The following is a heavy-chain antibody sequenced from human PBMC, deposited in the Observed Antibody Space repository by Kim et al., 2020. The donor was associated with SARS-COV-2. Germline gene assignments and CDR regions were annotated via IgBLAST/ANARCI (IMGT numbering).Heavy chain of an antibody. CDR1: GFTFSDYA. D-gene: IGHD1-1*01. V-gene: IGHV3-73*01. Sequence: GGSLRLSCGASGFTFSDYAMHWVRQAPGKGLEWVCRISSEVNGYANADTASGRGRITIDRDEYTKSAYLHMNRLKNKATDDYYRTRAHGRTLAYW. CDR2: ISSEVNGYAN. J-gene: IGHJ4*01. CDR3: TRAHGRTLAY.